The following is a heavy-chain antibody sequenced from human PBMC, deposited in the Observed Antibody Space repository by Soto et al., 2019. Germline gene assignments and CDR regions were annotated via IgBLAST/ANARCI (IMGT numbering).Heavy chain of an antibody. CDR1: GYTFTSYY. D-gene: IGHD2-15*01. CDR2: INRSGGST. J-gene: IGHJ4*02. Sequence: QVQLVQSGAEVKKPGASVKVSCKASGYTFTSYYMHWVRQAPGQGLEWMGIINRSGGSTSYAKKFEGRVNMTRDTSTSTVYMEMSSLRSEDTAVYYCARGDGSGGRCYGAPEEFDYWGQGTLVTVSS. CDR3: ARGDGSGGRCYGAPEEFDY. V-gene: IGHV1-46*03.